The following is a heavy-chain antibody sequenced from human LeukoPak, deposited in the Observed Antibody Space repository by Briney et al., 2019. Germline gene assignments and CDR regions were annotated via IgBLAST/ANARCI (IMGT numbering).Heavy chain of an antibody. V-gene: IGHV3-48*03. CDR2: ISSSGSTI. J-gene: IGHJ4*02. CDR3: AKDGTAMVMGPFDY. D-gene: IGHD5-18*01. Sequence: GGSLRLSCAASGFTFSSYEMNWVRQAPGKGLEWVSYISSSGSTIYYADSVKGRFTISRDNAKNSLYLQMNSLRAEDTAVYYCAKDGTAMVMGPFDYWGQGTLVTVSS. CDR1: GFTFSSYE.